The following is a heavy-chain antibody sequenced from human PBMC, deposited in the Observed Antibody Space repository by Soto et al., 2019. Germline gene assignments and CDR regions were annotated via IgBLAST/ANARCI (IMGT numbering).Heavy chain of an antibody. J-gene: IGHJ6*02. CDR1: GYSFTSYW. D-gene: IGHD6-13*01. Sequence: GQSLKISCKGSGYSFTSYWIGWVRQMPGKGLEWTGIIYPGDSDTRYSPSFQGQVTISADKSISTAYLQWSSLKAQDTAMYYCASRIAAAGPGYYGMDVWGQGTTVTVSS. CDR3: ASRIAAAGPGYYGMDV. CDR2: IYPGDSDT. V-gene: IGHV5-51*01.